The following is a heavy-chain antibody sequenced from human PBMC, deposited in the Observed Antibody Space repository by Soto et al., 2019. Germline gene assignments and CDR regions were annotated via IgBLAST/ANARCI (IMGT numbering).Heavy chain of an antibody. CDR2: IIPIFGTA. Sequence: QVQLVQSGAEVKKPGSSVKVSCKASGGTFSSYAISWVRQAPGQGLEWLGGIIPIFGTANYAPKFQGRVTITANESTSTGYMEVSSLRSEDTAVYYCASQIDISGAGTGAGHLSYSGQGTLVTLSS. J-gene: IGHJ4*02. CDR3: ASQIDISGAGTGAGHLSY. CDR1: GGTFSSYA. V-gene: IGHV1-69*01. D-gene: IGHD6-19*01.